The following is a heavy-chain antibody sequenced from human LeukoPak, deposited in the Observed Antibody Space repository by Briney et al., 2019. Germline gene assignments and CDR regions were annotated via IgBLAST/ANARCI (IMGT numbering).Heavy chain of an antibody. CDR3: ARDPRYYDFWSGSPDY. CDR2: ISSSSSTI. D-gene: IGHD3-3*01. J-gene: IGHJ4*02. CDR1: GFTFSSYR. V-gene: IGHV3-48*04. Sequence: GGSLRLSCAASGFTFSSYRMNWVRQAPGKGLEWVSYISSSSSTIYYADSVKGRFTISRDNAKNSLYLQMNSLRAEDTAVYYCARDPRYYDFWSGSPDYWGQGTLVTVSS.